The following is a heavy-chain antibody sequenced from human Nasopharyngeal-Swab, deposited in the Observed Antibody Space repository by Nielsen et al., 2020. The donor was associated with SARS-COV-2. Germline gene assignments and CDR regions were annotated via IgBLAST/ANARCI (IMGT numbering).Heavy chain of an antibody. J-gene: IGHJ6*03. Sequence: WIRQPPGKGLEWIGYIYHSGSTYYNPSLKRRVTISVDTSKNQFSLKLSSVTAADTAVYYCARVSRYYYMVVWGKGTTVTVSS. V-gene: IGHV4-31*02. CDR2: IYHSGST. CDR3: ARVSRYYYMVV.